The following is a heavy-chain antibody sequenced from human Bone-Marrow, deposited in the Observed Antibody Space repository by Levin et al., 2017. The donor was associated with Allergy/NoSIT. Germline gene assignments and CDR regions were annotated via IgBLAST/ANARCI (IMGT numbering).Heavy chain of an antibody. CDR2: ISSSGSTI. V-gene: IGHV3-48*03. D-gene: IGHD1-26*01. CDR3: ARGGGSYPFDY. Sequence: LSLTCAASGFTFSSYEMNWVRQAPGKGLEWVSYISSSGSTIYYADSVKGRFTISRDNAKNSLYLQMNSLRAEDTAVYYCARGGGSYPFDYWGQGTLVTVSS. CDR1: GFTFSSYE. J-gene: IGHJ4*02.